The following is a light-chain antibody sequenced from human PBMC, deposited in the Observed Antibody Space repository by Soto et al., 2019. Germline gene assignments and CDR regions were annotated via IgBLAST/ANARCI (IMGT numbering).Light chain of an antibody. CDR2: EVS. CDR1: SSDVGGYNY. CDR3: SSYTSSSTRGV. J-gene: IGLJ3*02. Sequence: QSVLTQPASVSGSPGQSITISCTGTSSDVGGYNYVSWYQQHPGKAPKLMIYEVSNRPSGVSNRFSGSKSGNTASLTISGLQAEAEADYYCSSYTSSSTRGVFGGGTKLTVL. V-gene: IGLV2-14*01.